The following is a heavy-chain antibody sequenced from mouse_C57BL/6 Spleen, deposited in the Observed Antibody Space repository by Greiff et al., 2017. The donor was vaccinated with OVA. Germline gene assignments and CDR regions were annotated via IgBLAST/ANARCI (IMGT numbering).Heavy chain of an antibody. CDR2: IDPSDSYT. D-gene: IGHD2-1*01. CDR1: GYTFTSYW. CDR3: ARGYGNYEAY. J-gene: IGHJ3*01. V-gene: IGHV1-59*01. Sequence: VQLQQPGAELVRPGTSVKLSCKASGYTFTSYWMHWVKQRPGQGLEWIGVIDPSDSYTNYNQKFKGKATLTVDTSSSTAYMQLSSLTSEDSAVYYCARGYGNYEAYWGQGTLVTVSA.